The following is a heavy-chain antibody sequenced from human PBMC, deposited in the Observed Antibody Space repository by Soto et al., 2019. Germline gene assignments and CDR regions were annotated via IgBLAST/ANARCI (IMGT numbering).Heavy chain of an antibody. CDR3: ARQTYLTYFDI. Sequence: QLQLQESGPGLVKPSETLSLTCTVSRGSIQSSTYYWGWIRQPPGKGLGWIGTVYYNGSPYFNPSLKSRLTLSADPSQNQFSLRLASVTAADTAVYYCARQTYLTYFDIWGQGTMVTVSS. J-gene: IGHJ3*02. CDR2: VYYNGSP. D-gene: IGHD3-16*01. CDR1: RGSIQSSTYY. V-gene: IGHV4-39*01.